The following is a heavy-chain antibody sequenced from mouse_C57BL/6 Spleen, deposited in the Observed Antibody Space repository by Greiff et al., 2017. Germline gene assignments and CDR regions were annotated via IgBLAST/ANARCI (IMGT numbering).Heavy chain of an antibody. V-gene: IGHV1-85*01. CDR1: GYTFTSYD. D-gene: IGHD2-4*01. CDR2: IYPRDGST. J-gene: IGHJ2*01. Sequence: VQLVESGPELVKPGASVKLSCKASGYTFTSYDINWVKQRPGQGLEWIGWIYPRDGSTKYNEKFKGKATLTVDTSSSTAYMELHSLTSEDSAVYFCARGTDYDYFDYWGQGTTLTVSS. CDR3: ARGTDYDYFDY.